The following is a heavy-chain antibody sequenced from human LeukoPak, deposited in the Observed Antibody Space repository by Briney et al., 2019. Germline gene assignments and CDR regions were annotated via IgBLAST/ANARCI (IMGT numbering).Heavy chain of an antibody. CDR1: GYTFTNYA. CDR3: ARISSGWPY. V-gene: IGHV7-4-1*02. D-gene: IGHD6-19*01. CDR2: INTKTGNP. J-gene: IGHJ4*02. Sequence: ASVKVSCKASGYTFTNYAMNWVRQAPGQGLEWMGWINTKTGNPTYAQGFTGRFVFSLDTSVSTAYLQISNLQADDTAVYYCARISSGWPYWGQGTLVTVSS.